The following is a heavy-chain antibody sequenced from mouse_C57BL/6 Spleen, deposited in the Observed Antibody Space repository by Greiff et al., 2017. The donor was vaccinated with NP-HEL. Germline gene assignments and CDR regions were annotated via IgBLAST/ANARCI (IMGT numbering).Heavy chain of an antibody. CDR3: AGTNWDGGFAY. V-gene: IGHV1-85*01. Sequence: QVQLQQSGPELVRPGASVKLSCKASGYTFTSYDINWVKQRPGQGLEWIGWIYPRDGSTKYNEKFKGKATLTVDTSSSTAYMELHSLTSEDSAVYFCAGTNWDGGFAYWGQGTLVTVSA. CDR1: GYTFTSYD. CDR2: IYPRDGST. D-gene: IGHD4-1*02. J-gene: IGHJ3*01.